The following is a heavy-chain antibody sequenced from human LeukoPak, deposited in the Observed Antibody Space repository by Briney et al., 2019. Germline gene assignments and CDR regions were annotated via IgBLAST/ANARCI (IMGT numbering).Heavy chain of an antibody. D-gene: IGHD1-26*01. V-gene: IGHV4-34*01. J-gene: IGHJ4*02. CDR1: GGSFSGYY. Sequence: SETLSLTCAVYGGSFSGYYWSWIRQPPGKGLEWIGEINHSGSTNYNPSLKSRVTISVDTSKNQSSLKLSSVTAADTAVYYCARGSSPHFFDYWGQGTLVTVSS. CDR2: INHSGST. CDR3: ARGSSPHFFDY.